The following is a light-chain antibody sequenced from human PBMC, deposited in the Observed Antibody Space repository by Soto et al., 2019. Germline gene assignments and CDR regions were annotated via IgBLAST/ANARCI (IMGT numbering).Light chain of an antibody. CDR2: KES. J-gene: IGKJ3*01. Sequence: DILLTQSPSTLSASVGDRVTITCRASQSISSWFAWYQQKQGKAPKLLIYKESSLETGIPSSFSASGYGTKFNLTINSLQPDDFATYYCPQHNSYSPFTFGPGTKVDIK. CDR3: PQHNSYSPFT. CDR1: QSISSW. V-gene: IGKV1-5*03.